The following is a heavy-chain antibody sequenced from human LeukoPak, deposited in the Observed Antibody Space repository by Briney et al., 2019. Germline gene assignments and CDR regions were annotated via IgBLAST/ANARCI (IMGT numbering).Heavy chain of an antibody. CDR2: ISSSSSYI. V-gene: IGHV3-21*04. J-gene: IGHJ6*03. CDR1: GFTFSSYA. Sequence: GGSLRLSCAASGFTFSSYAMSWVRQAPGKGLEWVSAISSSSSYIYYADSVKGRFTISRDNAKNSLYLQMYSLRAEDTALYYCAKETAGIAAARNYYMDVWGKGTTVTISS. CDR3: AKETAGIAAARNYYMDV. D-gene: IGHD6-13*01.